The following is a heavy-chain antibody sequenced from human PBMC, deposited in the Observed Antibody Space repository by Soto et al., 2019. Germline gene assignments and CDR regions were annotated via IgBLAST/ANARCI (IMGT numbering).Heavy chain of an antibody. Sequence: QVQLQESGPGLVKPSQTLSLTCTVSGGSISSGDYYWSWIRQPPGKGLEWIGYIHYSGSTYYNPSLKSRVTISVYTSKNQFSLKLSSVTAADTAVYYCARLNWNLIDYGMDVWGQGTTVTVSS. CDR1: GGSISSGDYY. D-gene: IGHD1-7*01. CDR2: IHYSGST. CDR3: ARLNWNLIDYGMDV. V-gene: IGHV4-30-4*01. J-gene: IGHJ6*02.